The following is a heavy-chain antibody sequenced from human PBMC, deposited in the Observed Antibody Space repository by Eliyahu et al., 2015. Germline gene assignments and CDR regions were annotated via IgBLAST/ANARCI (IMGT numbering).Heavy chain of an antibody. CDR1: GFPFXNXW. CDR2: IKSKTDGGTT. V-gene: IGHV3-15*01. Sequence: EVQLVESGGGLVKPGGSLRLSCAASGFPFXNXWXXWVRXXPGXGXGWVGRIKSKTDGGTTDYAAPVKGRFTISRDDSKNTLYLQMNSLKTEDTAVYYCTTDPGRYSYGPPRSSTTNLPRRNFDYWGQGTLVTVSS. D-gene: IGHD5-18*01. CDR3: TTDPGRYSYGPPRSSTTNLPRRNFDY. J-gene: IGHJ4*02.